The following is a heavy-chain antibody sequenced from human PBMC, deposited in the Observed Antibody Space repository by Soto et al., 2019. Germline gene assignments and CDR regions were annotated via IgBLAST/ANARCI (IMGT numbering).Heavy chain of an antibody. CDR1: GFTFSSYA. CDR3: ARGLESDYYYYYGMDV. J-gene: IGHJ6*02. CDR2: ISYDGSNK. V-gene: IGHV3-30-3*01. Sequence: GGSLRLSCAASGFTFSSYAMHWVRQAPGKGLEWVAVISYDGSNKYYADSVKGRFTISRDNSKNTLYLQMNSLRAEDTAVYYCARGLESDYYYYYGMDVWGQGTTVTVSS. D-gene: IGHD3-3*01.